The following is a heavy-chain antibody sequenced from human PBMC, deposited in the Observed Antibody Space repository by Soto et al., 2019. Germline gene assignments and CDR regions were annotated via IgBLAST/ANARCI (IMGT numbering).Heavy chain of an antibody. V-gene: IGHV3-30*03. CDR2: ISNDGSNK. CDR3: ATDPRIGATGPTSVIYDYCYLAV. CDR1: GFIFSTYA. Sequence: QVQLVESGGGVVQPGRSLRLSCAASGFIFSTYAMHWVRQAPGKGLEWVAVISNDGSNKYYADSVRGRFTIARDNSKNTLYLQMNGLRAEDTAMYYCATDPRIGATGPTSVIYDYCYLAVWGKGTTVTVSS. J-gene: IGHJ6*03. D-gene: IGHD3-10*01.